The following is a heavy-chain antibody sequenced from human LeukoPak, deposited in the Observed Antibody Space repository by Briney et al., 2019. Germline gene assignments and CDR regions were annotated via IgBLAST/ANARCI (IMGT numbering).Heavy chain of an antibody. Sequence: GGSLRLSCAASGFSFNSYDMHWVRQAPGKGLEWVAVISYDGKKSYYADSVKGRFTISRDSSKSTLYLQMNSLRVEDTAVYYCAKAAGKENGYDFWFEHWGQGTLVTVSS. CDR3: AKAAGKENGYDFWFEH. CDR2: ISYDGKKS. D-gene: IGHD3-3*01. CDR1: GFSFNSYD. J-gene: IGHJ5*02. V-gene: IGHV3-30*04.